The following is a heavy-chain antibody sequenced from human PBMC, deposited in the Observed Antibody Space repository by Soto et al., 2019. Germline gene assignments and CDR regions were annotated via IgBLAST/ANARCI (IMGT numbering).Heavy chain of an antibody. J-gene: IGHJ4*02. CDR3: ATRGSSWWESLDF. Sequence: SETLSLTCTVSGYSISSGYYWSWIRQTPGKGLEWIGSISHSGTSFYNPSLRSRVTISMDTSNNHFSLKLNSLTATDTAVYYCATRGSSWWESLDFWGQGTRVTFS. CDR1: GYSISSGYY. V-gene: IGHV4-38-2*02. CDR2: ISHSGTS. D-gene: IGHD6-13*01.